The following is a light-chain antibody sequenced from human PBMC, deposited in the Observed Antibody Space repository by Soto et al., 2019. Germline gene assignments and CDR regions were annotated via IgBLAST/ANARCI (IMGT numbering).Light chain of an antibody. J-gene: IGKJ2*01. CDR3: QVRFT. CDR1: QSASRE. CDR2: GDS. Sequence: EMVLTQSPATLSVSPGERVTLPCRASQSASREMAWYQQRPGQAPRLLIYGDSTRATGVPARFSGSGSGTEFTLTIRSLQHEDSAVYYCQVRFTFGQGTKLEIK. V-gene: IGKV3-15*01.